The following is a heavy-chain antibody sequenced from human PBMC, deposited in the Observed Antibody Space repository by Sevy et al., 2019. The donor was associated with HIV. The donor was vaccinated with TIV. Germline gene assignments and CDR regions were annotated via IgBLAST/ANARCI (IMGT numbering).Heavy chain of an antibody. V-gene: IGHV3-48*03. CDR2: ITSCGSTK. Sequence: GGSLRLSCAASGFSFSSYEMNWVRQAPGKGLEWVSFITSCGSTKHYSDSVRGRFTISRDNAKYSLSLQMNSLRAEDTAIYYCARDLPPSATTVAHFDYWGQGTLVTVSS. CDR3: ARDLPPSATTVAHFDY. J-gene: IGHJ4*02. D-gene: IGHD4-17*01. CDR1: GFSFSSYE.